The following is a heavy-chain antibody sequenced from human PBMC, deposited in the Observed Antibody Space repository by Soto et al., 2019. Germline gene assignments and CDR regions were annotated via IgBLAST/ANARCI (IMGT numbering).Heavy chain of an antibody. Sequence: VASVKVSCKASGYTFTSYGISWVRQAPGQGLEWMGWISAYNGNTNYAQKLQSRVTMTTDTSTSTAYMELRSLRSDDTAVYYCARKTYYYDSSSGAAFDIWGQGTMVTVSS. D-gene: IGHD3-22*01. V-gene: IGHV1-18*01. CDR1: GYTFTSYG. CDR3: ARKTYYYDSSSGAAFDI. CDR2: ISAYNGNT. J-gene: IGHJ3*02.